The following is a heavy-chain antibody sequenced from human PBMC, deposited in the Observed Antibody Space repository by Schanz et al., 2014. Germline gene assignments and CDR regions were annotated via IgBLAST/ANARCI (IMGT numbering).Heavy chain of an antibody. V-gene: IGHV3-23*04. CDR2: ISGGGGTT. CDR1: GFTFSDYW. Sequence: EVQLVESGGGLVQPGGSLRLSCTASGFTFSDYWMSWVRQAPGKGLEWVSAISGGGGTTYYADSVKGRFTISRDNSKNTLYLEMNSLRAEDTAVYYCARGGPAYYFDDWGQGTLVTVSS. CDR3: ARGGPAYYFDD. J-gene: IGHJ4*02.